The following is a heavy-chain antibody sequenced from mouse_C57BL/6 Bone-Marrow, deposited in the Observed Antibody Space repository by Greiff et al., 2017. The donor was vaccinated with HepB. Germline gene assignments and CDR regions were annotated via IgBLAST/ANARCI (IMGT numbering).Heavy chain of an antibody. CDR1: GFTFSSYT. D-gene: IGHD1-1*01. J-gene: IGHJ4*01. CDR3: ARPSFYGNAMDY. CDR2: ISGGGGNT. V-gene: IGHV5-9*01. Sequence: EVHLVESGGGLVKPGGSLKLSCAASGFTFSSYTMSWVRQTPEKRLEWVATISGGGGNTYYPDSVKGRFTISRDNAKNTLYLQMSSLRFEDTALYYCARPSFYGNAMDYWGQGTSVTVSS.